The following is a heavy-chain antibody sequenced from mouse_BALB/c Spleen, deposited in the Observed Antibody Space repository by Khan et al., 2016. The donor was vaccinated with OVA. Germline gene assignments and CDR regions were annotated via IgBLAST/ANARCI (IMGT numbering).Heavy chain of an antibody. J-gene: IGHJ3*01. V-gene: IGHV2-9*02. CDR3: ARSFNNGAWFAY. CDR1: GFSLSNYG. CDR2: IWAGGST. D-gene: IGHD1-1*01. Sequence: QVQLKQSGPGLVAPSQTLSITCTVSGFSLSNYGVHWVRQPPGKGLEWLGVIWAGGSTNHNSALMSRLSISKDDSKSQVFLKMHNLHTDYTPLYFCARSFNNGAWFAYWGQGTLVTVSA.